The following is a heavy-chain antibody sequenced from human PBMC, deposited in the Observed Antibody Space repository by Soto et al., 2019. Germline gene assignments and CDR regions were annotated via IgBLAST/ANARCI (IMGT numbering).Heavy chain of an antibody. CDR3: ARDTGYCSGGSCYSGWFDP. V-gene: IGHV3-33*01. J-gene: IGHJ5*02. CDR1: GFTFSSYG. CDR2: IWYDGSNK. Sequence: GGSLRLSCAASGFTFSSYGMHWVRQAPGKGLEWVAVIWYDGSNKYYADSVKGRFTISRDNSKNTLYLQMNSLRAEDTAVYYCARDTGYCSGGSCYSGWFDPWGQGTLVTVSS. D-gene: IGHD2-15*01.